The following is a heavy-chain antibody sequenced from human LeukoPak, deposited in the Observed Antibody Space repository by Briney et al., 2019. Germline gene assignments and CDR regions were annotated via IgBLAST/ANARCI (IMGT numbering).Heavy chain of an antibody. V-gene: IGHV4-59*12. CDR3: AREKMAYCGGDCPPGAESFDY. Sequence: SETLSLTCTVSGGSISSYYWSWIRQPPGKGLEWIGYIYYSGSTNYNPSLKSRVTISVDTSKNQFSLKLSSVTAADTAVYYCAREKMAYCGGDCPPGAESFDYWGQGTLVTVSS. D-gene: IGHD2-21*02. J-gene: IGHJ4*02. CDR2: IYYSGST. CDR1: GGSISSYY.